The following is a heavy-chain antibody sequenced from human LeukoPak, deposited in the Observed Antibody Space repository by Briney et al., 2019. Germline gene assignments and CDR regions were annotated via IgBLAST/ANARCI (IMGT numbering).Heavy chain of an antibody. CDR1: GYTFTSYF. CDR3: ARVWDLRERPFDY. D-gene: IGHD3-16*01. CDR2: INPNSGDT. V-gene: IGHV1-2*02. Sequence: ASVKVSCKASGYTFTSYFIHWVRQAPGQGLEWMGWINPNSGDTNYAQKFQGRVSMTRDTSTRTAYLEVSSLRSDDTAVYYCARVWDLRERPFDYWGQGTLVTVSS. J-gene: IGHJ4*02.